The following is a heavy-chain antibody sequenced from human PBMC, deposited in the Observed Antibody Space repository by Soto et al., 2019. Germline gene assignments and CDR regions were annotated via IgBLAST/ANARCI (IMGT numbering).Heavy chain of an antibody. CDR2: MNPNSGNT. CDR1: GYTFTSYD. J-gene: IGHJ4*02. D-gene: IGHD4-17*01. CDR3: ARPLYGDNFDY. Sequence: QVQLVQSGAEVKKPGASVKVSCKASGYTFTSYDINWVRQATGQGLEWMGWMNPNSGNTGYAQKFQGRVTMTRNTPKSTANRGLGSLRSEDTAGYYGARPLYGDNFDYWGQGTLFPASS. V-gene: IGHV1-8*01.